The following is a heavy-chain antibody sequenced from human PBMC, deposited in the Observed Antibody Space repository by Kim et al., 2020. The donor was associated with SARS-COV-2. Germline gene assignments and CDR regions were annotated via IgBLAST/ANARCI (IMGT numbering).Heavy chain of an antibody. CDR1: GGSISSSSYY. Sequence: SETLSLTCTVSGGSISSSSYYWGWIRQPPGKGLEWIGSIYYSGSTYYNPSLKSRVTISVDTSKNQFSLKLSSVTAADTAVYYCARRWLVGWFDPWGQGTLVTVSS. J-gene: IGHJ5*02. CDR3: ARRWLVGWFDP. V-gene: IGHV4-39*01. CDR2: IYYSGST. D-gene: IGHD6-19*01.